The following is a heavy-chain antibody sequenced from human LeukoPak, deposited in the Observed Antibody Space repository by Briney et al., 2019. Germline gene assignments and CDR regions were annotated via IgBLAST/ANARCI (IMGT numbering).Heavy chain of an antibody. V-gene: IGHV1-8*01. Sequence: GASVKVSCKASGYTFTSYDINWVRQATGQGLEWMGWMNPNSGNTGYAQKFQGRVTMTRNTSISTAYMELSSLRSEDTAVYYCARAEEAYLGLLPDYWGQGTLVTVSS. CDR1: GYTFTSYD. J-gene: IGHJ4*02. D-gene: IGHD2-21*02. CDR3: ARAEEAYLGLLPDY. CDR2: MNPNSGNT.